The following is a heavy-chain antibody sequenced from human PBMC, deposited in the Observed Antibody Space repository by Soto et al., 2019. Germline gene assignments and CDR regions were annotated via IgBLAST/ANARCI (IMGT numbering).Heavy chain of an antibody. J-gene: IGHJ4*02. D-gene: IGHD4-17*01. CDR3: ARDFDYGDLPNPLDY. Sequence: EVQLVESGGGLVQPGGSLRLSCAASGYTFSSYWMHWVRQAPGKGLVWVSRINSDGSSTSYADSVKGRFTISRDNAKNTLYLQMNSLRAEDTAVYCCARDFDYGDLPNPLDYWGQGTLVTISS. CDR1: GYTFSSYW. CDR2: INSDGSST. V-gene: IGHV3-74*01.